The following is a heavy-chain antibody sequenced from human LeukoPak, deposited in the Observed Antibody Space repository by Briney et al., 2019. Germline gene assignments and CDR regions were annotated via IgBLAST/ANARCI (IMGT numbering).Heavy chain of an antibody. J-gene: IGHJ4*02. V-gene: IGHV4-39*02. D-gene: IGHD6-19*01. CDR2: IYYSGST. CDR1: GGSISGSSYY. CDR3: ARARYSSGWYDY. Sequence: SETLSLTCTVSGGSISGSSYYWGWIRQPPGKGLEWIGSIYYSGSTYYNPSLKSRVTISVDTSKNQFSLKLSSVTAADTAVYYCARARYSSGWYDYWGQGTLVTVSS.